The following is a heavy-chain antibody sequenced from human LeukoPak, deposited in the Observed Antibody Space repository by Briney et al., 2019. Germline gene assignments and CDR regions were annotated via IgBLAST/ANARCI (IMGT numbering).Heavy chain of an antibody. CDR2: IYYSGST. J-gene: IGHJ4*02. CDR3: ARRMNDFWSGYGNYYFDY. D-gene: IGHD3-3*01. CDR1: GGSISSSRYS. V-gene: IGHV4-39*01. Sequence: SETLSLTCTVSGGSISSSRYSSGWLRQPPGKGLEWIVRIYYSGSTYYNPSLNSRVTISVDASKNQFSLKLSSVTAADTAVYYCARRMNDFWSGYGNYYFDYWGQGTLVTVSS.